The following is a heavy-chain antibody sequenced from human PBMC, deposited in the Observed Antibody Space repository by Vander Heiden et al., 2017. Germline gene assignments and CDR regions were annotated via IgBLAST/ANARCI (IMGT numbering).Heavy chain of an antibody. V-gene: IGHV3-30*18. CDR3: AKTRGIYYGDAEEFDY. D-gene: IGHD4-17*01. J-gene: IGHJ4*02. CDR1: GFTFSSYG. Sequence: QVQLVESGGGVVQPGRSLRLSCAASGFTFSSYGMLWFRQAPGKGLEWVAVISYDGSNKYYADSVKGRLTISRDNYKNTLYLQMNSLRAEDTAVYYCAKTRGIYYGDAEEFDYWGQGTLVTVSS. CDR2: ISYDGSNK.